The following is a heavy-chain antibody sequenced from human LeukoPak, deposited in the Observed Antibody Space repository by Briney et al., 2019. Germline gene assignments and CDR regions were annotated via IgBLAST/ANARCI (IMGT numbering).Heavy chain of an antibody. Sequence: SVKVSCKASGDTSVSYAMNWVRQAPGQGLEWVARIIPLLGITNHAQKLQGRVTVNADTPTNTVYMELSSLRPDDTAVYYCARARSKITFGGIRHAFDIWGQGTLVTVSS. D-gene: IGHD3-16*01. CDR2: IIPLLGIT. CDR1: GDTSVSYA. J-gene: IGHJ3*02. CDR3: ARARSKITFGGIRHAFDI. V-gene: IGHV1-69*04.